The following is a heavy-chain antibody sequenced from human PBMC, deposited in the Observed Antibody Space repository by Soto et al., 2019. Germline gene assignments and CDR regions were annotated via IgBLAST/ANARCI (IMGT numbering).Heavy chain of an antibody. Sequence: QVHLVQSETEVKAPGASVTVSCKTSHATFTGYTINWVRQAPGQGLEWLGWISSLSGNTYYARDFQGRLTMTTNTAATTAYMELRRLRSDDTAVYFCARGTVTSGRWFGPWGQGTLVTVSS. D-gene: IGHD4-17*01. CDR1: HATFTGYT. V-gene: IGHV1-18*04. CDR2: ISSLSGNT. CDR3: ARGTVTSGRWFGP. J-gene: IGHJ5*02.